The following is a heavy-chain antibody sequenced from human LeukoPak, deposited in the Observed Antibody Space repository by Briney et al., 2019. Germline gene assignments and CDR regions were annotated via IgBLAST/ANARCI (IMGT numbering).Heavy chain of an antibody. CDR2: INPNSGGT. CDR3: AREGRGYSGFDPPFSNNAFDI. CDR1: GYTFTGYY. J-gene: IGHJ3*02. D-gene: IGHD5-12*01. Sequence: GASVKVSCKASGYTFTGYYMHWVRQAPGQGLEWMGWINPNSGGTNYAQKFQGRVTMTRDTSISTAYMELSRLRSDDTAVYYCAREGRGYSGFDPPFSNNAFDIWGQGTMVTVSS. V-gene: IGHV1-2*02.